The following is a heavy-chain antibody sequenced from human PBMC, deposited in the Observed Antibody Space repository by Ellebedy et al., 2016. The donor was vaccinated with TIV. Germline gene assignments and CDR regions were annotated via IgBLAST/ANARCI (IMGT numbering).Heavy chain of an antibody. Sequence: MPSETLSLTCTVSGGSISSSSYYWGWIRQPPGKGLEWIGSIYYSGSTYYNPSLKSRVTISVDTSKNQFSLKLSSVTAADTAVYYCARKRIQLWYGAEGYFDYWGQGTLVTVSS. J-gene: IGHJ4*02. CDR3: ARKRIQLWYGAEGYFDY. D-gene: IGHD5-18*01. CDR2: IYYSGST. V-gene: IGHV4-39*01. CDR1: GGSISSSSYY.